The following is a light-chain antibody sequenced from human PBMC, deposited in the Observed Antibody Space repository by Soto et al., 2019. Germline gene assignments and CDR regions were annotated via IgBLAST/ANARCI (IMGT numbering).Light chain of an antibody. Sequence: PSTLSISVGDRVTITCWASQSISSWLAWYQQKPGQPPKLLIYDASSLDRGAPSRFSGSGSGTEFTLTISSLQPDDFAAYYCQHHNSCPGAFGQGTKVDIK. CDR1: QSISSW. V-gene: IGKV1-5*01. J-gene: IGKJ1*01. CDR2: DAS. CDR3: QHHNSCPGA.